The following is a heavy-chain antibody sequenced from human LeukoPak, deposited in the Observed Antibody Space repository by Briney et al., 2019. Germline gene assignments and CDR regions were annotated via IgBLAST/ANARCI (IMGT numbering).Heavy chain of an antibody. CDR2: LSLAGQT. J-gene: IGHJ5*02. CDR1: IHLHRLLYG. V-gene: IGHV4/OR15-8*02. CDR3: ARARSSFCRFDP. D-gene: IGHD6-13*01. Sequence: SETLALLHGVWIHLHRLLYGLGATRQPPGQGLEWIGELSLAGQTNYNPSLNGRVTMSLDKSSNKLYLQLPSVTATYTATYYCARARSSFCRFDPWGQGTLVIVSS.